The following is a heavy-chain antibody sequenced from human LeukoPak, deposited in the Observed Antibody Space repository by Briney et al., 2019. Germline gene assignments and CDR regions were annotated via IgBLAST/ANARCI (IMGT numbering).Heavy chain of an antibody. J-gene: IGHJ3*02. D-gene: IGHD3-22*01. CDR2: IYYSGST. CDR1: GGSISSSSYY. CDR3: ARPVDKYYDSSKAFDI. Sequence: QLQLQESGPGLVKPSETLSLTCTVSGGSISSSSYYWGWIRQPPGKGLEWIGSIYYSGSTYYNPSLKSRVTISVDTSKNQFSLKLSSVTAADTAVYYCARPVDKYYDSSKAFDIWGQGTMVTVSS. V-gene: IGHV4-39*01.